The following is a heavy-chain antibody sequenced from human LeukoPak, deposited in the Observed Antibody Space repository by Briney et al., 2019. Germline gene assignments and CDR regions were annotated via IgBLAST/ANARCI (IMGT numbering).Heavy chain of an antibody. CDR1: GFTFDIYA. D-gene: IGHD3-10*01. J-gene: IGHJ4*02. V-gene: IGHV3-9*01. CDR2: ISWNSGII. CDR3: AKALPMAPFDY. Sequence: GGSLRLSCAASGFTFDIYAMHWVRQAAGEGLEWVSGISWNSGIIDYADSVKGRFTISRDNAKNSMSLQMNSLRAEDTALYYCAKALPMAPFDYWGQGTLVTVSS.